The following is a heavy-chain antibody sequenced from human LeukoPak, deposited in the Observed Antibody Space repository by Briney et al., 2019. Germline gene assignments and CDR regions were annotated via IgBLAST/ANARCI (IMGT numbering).Heavy chain of an antibody. Sequence: GGSLRLSCAASGFTFSSYAMSWVRQAPGKGLEWVSAISGSGDSTYYVDSVKGRFTVSRDNSKNMLYLQMNSLRAEDTAVYYCAKSPGYWAHDYWGQGTLVTVSS. CDR1: GFTFSSYA. V-gene: IGHV3-23*01. J-gene: IGHJ4*02. CDR2: ISGSGDST. D-gene: IGHD2-8*02. CDR3: AKSPGYWAHDY.